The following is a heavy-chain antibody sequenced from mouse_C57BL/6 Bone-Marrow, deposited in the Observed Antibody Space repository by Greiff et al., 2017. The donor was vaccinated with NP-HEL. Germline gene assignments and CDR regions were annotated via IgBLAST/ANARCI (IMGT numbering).Heavy chain of an antibody. CDR3: ARGGPGPAYYKAWFAY. CDR1: GYTFTGYW. Sequence: VQLQQSGAELMKPGASVKLSCKATGYTFTGYWIEWVKQRPGHGLEWIGEILPGSGSTNYNEKFKGKATFTADTSSNTAYMQLSSLTTEDSAIYYCARGGPGPAYYKAWFAYWGQGTLVTVSA. J-gene: IGHJ3*01. CDR2: ILPGSGST. V-gene: IGHV1-9*01. D-gene: IGHD2-12*01.